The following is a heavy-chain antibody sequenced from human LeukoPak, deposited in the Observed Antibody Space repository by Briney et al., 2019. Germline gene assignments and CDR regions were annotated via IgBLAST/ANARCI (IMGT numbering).Heavy chain of an antibody. CDR3: ARGRGDSSGYFDY. D-gene: IGHD3-22*01. CDR2: INHSGST. Sequence: SETLSLTCAVYGGSFSGYYWSWVRQPPGKGLEWIGEINHSGSTNYNPSLKSRVTISVDTSKNQFSLRLSSVTAADTAVYYCARGRGDSSGYFDYWGQGTLVTVSS. V-gene: IGHV4-34*01. J-gene: IGHJ4*02. CDR1: GGSFSGYY.